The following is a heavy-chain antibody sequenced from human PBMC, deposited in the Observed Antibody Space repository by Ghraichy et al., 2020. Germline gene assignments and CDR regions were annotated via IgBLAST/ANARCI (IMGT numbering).Heavy chain of an antibody. D-gene: IGHD3-22*01. CDR3: ANKKDSSGYFNE. CDR2: ISGGGDST. V-gene: IGHV3-23*01. Sequence: GGSLRLSCAASGFTFTRYAMSWVRQAPGKGLEWVSDISGGGDSTNYADSVKGRFTISRDNSRNTLYLGMNSLRVEDTAPYYCANKKDSSGYFNEWGQGTLVPVSS. CDR1: GFTFTRYA. J-gene: IGHJ4*02.